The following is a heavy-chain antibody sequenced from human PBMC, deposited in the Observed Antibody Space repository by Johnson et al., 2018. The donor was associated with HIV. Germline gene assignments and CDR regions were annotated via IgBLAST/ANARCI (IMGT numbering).Heavy chain of an antibody. J-gene: IGHJ3*02. V-gene: IGHV3-15*01. Sequence: EVQLVESGGDLVQPGGSLRLSCAASGFTFTNAWMHWVRQAPGKGLAWVGRIQRKTDGETTDYTTPVKGRFTISRDDSKNTLYLQMNSLKTEDTAVYYGRARIVLEGRVLPDAFDIWGQGTMVTVSS. D-gene: IGHD3-22*01. CDR1: GFTFTNAW. CDR3: RARIVLEGRVLPDAFDI. CDR2: IQRKTDGETT.